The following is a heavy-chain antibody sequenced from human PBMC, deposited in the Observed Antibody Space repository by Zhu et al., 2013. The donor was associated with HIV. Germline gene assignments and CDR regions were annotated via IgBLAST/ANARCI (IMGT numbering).Heavy chain of an antibody. D-gene: IGHD2-15*01. CDR3: AREKIGYCSGGSCDVNWFDP. V-gene: IGHV1-69*08. CDR2: IIPILGIA. Sequence: QVQLVQSGAEVKKPGSSVKVSCKASGGTFSSYTISWVRQAPGQGLEWMGRIIPILGIANYAQKFQGRVTITADKSTSTAYMELSSLRSEDTAVYYCAREKIGYCSGGSCDVNWFDPWGRGN. J-gene: IGHJ5*02. CDR1: GGTFSSYT.